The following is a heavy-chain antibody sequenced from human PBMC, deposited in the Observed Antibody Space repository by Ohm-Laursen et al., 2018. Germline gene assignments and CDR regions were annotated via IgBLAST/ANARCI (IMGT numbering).Heavy chain of an antibody. Sequence: SQTLSLTCTVSGGSISSGGYYWSWIRQHPGKGLEWIGYIYYSGSTYYNPSLKSRVTISVDTSKNQFSLKLSSVTAEDTAVYYCAKDQGATTIAYYGMDVWGQGTTVTVSS. CDR1: GGSISSGGYY. V-gene: IGHV4-31*03. J-gene: IGHJ6*02. CDR3: AKDQGATTIAYYGMDV. D-gene: IGHD1-26*01. CDR2: IYYSGST.